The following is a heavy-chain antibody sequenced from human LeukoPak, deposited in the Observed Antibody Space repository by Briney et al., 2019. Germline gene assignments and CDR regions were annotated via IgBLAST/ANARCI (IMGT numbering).Heavy chain of an antibody. V-gene: IGHV3-49*04. Sequence: PGGSLRLSCTTSGFTFGDYAMSWVRQAPGKGLEWVGFIRSKAYGGTTEYAASAKGRFTISRDDSKSIAYLQMNSLKTEDTAVYYCSSKWELLYWGQGTLVTVSS. CDR1: GFTFGDYA. J-gene: IGHJ4*02. CDR2: IRSKAYGGTT. CDR3: SSKWELLY. D-gene: IGHD1-26*01.